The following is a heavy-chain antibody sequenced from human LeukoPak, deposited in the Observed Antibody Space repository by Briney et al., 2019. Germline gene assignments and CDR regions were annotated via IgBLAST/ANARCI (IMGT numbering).Heavy chain of an antibody. CDR1: GFTFRSYA. CDR2: ISGSGTTT. Sequence: PGGSLRPSCAASGFTFRSYAMSWVRQAPGKGLDWVSAISGSGTTTYYADSVKGRFTISRDISKNTLYLQMNSLRAEDTAVYYCAKPLSAASGTDFHYWGQGTLVTVSS. CDR3: AKPLSAASGTDFHY. D-gene: IGHD6-13*01. J-gene: IGHJ4*02. V-gene: IGHV3-23*01.